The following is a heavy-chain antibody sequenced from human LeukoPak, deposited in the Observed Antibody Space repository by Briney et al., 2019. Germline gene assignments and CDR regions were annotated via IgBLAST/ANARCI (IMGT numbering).Heavy chain of an antibody. Sequence: SETLPLTCSVSGGSISSYYWSWIRQPAGKGLEWIGRIYTSGSTNYNPSLKSRVTMSVDTSKNQFSLKLSSVTAADTAVYYCARSPGYGIAAAGRAEFKVGKDYYFDYWGQGTLVTVSS. CDR1: GGSISSYY. CDR3: ARSPGYGIAAAGRAEFKVGKDYYFDY. J-gene: IGHJ4*02. D-gene: IGHD6-13*01. CDR2: IYTSGST. V-gene: IGHV4-4*07.